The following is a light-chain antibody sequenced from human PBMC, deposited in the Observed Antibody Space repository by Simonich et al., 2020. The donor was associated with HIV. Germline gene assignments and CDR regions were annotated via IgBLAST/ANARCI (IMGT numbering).Light chain of an antibody. Sequence: QSAMTQPASVSGSPGQSSTIACTGTSSDIGDYNFVSWYQQHPGKAPKLMLYDVSNRPSGVSNRFSGSKSGNTASLTISGLLAEDEADYYCSSYTSSSTLVFGGGTKLTVL. J-gene: IGLJ3*02. CDR1: SSDIGDYNF. V-gene: IGLV2-14*03. CDR2: DVS. CDR3: SSYTSSSTLV.